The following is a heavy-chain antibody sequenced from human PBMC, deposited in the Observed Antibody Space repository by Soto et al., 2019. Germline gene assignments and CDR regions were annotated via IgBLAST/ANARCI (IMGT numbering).Heavy chain of an antibody. CDR1: GFTFSSYS. V-gene: IGHV3-48*01. Sequence: GGSLRLSCAASGFTFSSYSMNWVRQAPGKGLEWVSYISSSSSTIYYADSVKGRFTISRDNAKNSLYLQMNSLRAEDTAVYYCARADFWSGQSYYYYYMDVWGKGTTVTVSS. J-gene: IGHJ6*03. CDR3: ARADFWSGQSYYYYYMDV. CDR2: ISSSSSTI. D-gene: IGHD3-3*01.